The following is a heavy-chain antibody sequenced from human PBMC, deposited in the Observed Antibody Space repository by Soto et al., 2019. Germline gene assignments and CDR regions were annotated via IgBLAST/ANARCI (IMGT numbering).Heavy chain of an antibody. V-gene: IGHV4-39*01. CDR3: ARRAPNYDILTGLPPHYYFDY. Sequence: SETLSLTCTVSGGSISSSSYYWGWIRQPPGKGLEWIGSIYYSGSTYYNPSLKSRVTISVDTSKNQFSLKLSSVTAADTAVYYCARRAPNYDILTGLPPHYYFDYWGQGTLVTVSS. D-gene: IGHD3-9*01. CDR2: IYYSGST. J-gene: IGHJ4*02. CDR1: GGSISSSSYY.